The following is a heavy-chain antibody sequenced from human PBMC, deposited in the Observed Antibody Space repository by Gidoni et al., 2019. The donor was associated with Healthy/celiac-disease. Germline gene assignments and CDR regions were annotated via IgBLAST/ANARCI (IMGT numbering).Heavy chain of an antibody. CDR3: ASLTPSYCSGGSCYKGRFDP. V-gene: IGHV4-34*01. CDR1: GGSFSGYY. Sequence: QVQLQQWGAGLLKPSETLSLTCAVYGGSFSGYYLSWIRQPPGKGLEWIGEINHSGSTNYNPSLKSRVTISVDTSKNQFSLKLSSVTAADTAVYYCASLTPSYCSGGSCYKGRFDPWGQGTLVTVSS. CDR2: INHSGST. D-gene: IGHD2-15*01. J-gene: IGHJ5*02.